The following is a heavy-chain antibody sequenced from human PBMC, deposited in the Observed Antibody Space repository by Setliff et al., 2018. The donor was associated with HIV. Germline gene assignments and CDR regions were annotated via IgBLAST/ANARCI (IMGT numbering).Heavy chain of an antibody. Sequence: SSETLSLTCTVSGGSIWNYYWSWIRQPPGKGLEWIGTIYYSGSTYYNPSLKSRVTISTDTSKNQLSLKLSSVTAADTAVYYCARLKLSGVIDYWGQGTLVTVSS. V-gene: IGHV4-39*01. CDR2: IYYSGST. J-gene: IGHJ4*02. D-gene: IGHD2-8*01. CDR1: GGSIWNYY. CDR3: ARLKLSGVIDY.